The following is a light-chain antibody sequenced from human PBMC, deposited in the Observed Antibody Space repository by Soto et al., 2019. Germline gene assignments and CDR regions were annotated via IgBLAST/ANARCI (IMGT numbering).Light chain of an antibody. CDR3: CSYASSSPHVV. J-gene: IGLJ2*01. CDR2: EGN. V-gene: IGLV2-23*01. Sequence: QSALTQPASVSGSPGQSITISCTGTISDVGSYDLVSWYQQHPGKAPKLMIFEGNKRPSGVSNRFSGSKSGNTASLTIAGLQAEDEADYYCCSYASSSPHVVFGGGTQLTVL. CDR1: ISDVGSYDL.